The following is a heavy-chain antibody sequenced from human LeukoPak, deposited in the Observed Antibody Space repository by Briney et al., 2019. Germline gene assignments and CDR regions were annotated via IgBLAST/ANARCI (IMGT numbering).Heavy chain of an antibody. Sequence: PSETLSLTCTVSGGSISSSSYYWGWIRQPPGKGLEWIGSIYYSGSTYYNPSLESRVTISVDTSKNQFSLKLSSVTAADTAVYYCARSRDYDYVWGSYRYTRYYYYMDVWGKGTTVTVSS. CDR3: ARSRDYDYVWGSYRYTRYYYYMDV. CDR2: IYYSGST. CDR1: GGSISSSSYY. V-gene: IGHV4-39*07. J-gene: IGHJ6*03. D-gene: IGHD3-16*02.